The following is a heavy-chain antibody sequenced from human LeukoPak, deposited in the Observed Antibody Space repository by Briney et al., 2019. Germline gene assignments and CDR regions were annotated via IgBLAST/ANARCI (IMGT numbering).Heavy chain of an antibody. CDR3: ARNTGIVGATYY. J-gene: IGHJ4*02. V-gene: IGHV3-21*01. D-gene: IGHD1-26*01. CDR2: ISSSSSYI. CDR1: GFTFSSYS. Sequence: GSLRLSCAASGFTFSSYSMNWVRQAPGKGLEWVSSISSSSSYIYYADSVKGRFTISRDNAKNSLYLQMNSLRAEDTAVYYCARNTGIVGATYYWGQGTLVTVSS.